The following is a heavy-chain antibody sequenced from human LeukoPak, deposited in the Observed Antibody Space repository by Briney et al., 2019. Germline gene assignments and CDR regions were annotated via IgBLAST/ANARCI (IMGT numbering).Heavy chain of an antibody. D-gene: IGHD2-2*01. CDR3: ARHQRGSCTSTSCYEFDN. V-gene: IGHV4-59*08. J-gene: IGHJ4*02. CDR1: GGSLSRYY. CDR2: IYYSGNT. Sequence: PSETLSLTCTVSGGSLSRYYWSWIRQPPGKGLEWIAYIYYSGNTNYNPSLKSRVTISIDTSKNPFSLILSSVTAAETAVYYCARHQRGSCTSTSCYEFDNWGQGTLVTVSS.